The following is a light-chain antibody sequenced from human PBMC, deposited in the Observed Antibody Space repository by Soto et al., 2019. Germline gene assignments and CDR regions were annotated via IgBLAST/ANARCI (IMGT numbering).Light chain of an antibody. Sequence: EIVMTQSPATLSVSPGERATLSCRASQSVSSNLAWYQQKPGQAPRLLIYDASSRATGIPDRFSGSGSGTDFTLTISRLEPEDFAVYYCQQQYGSSRTFGQGTKVDNK. J-gene: IGKJ1*01. CDR3: QQQYGSSRT. CDR1: QSVSSN. CDR2: DAS. V-gene: IGKV3-20*01.